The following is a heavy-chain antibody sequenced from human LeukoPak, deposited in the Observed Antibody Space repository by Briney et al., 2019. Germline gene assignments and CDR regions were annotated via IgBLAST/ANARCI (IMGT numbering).Heavy chain of an antibody. CDR2: MNPNSGNT. CDR1: GYTFTSYD. D-gene: IGHD6-13*01. V-gene: IGHV1-8*01. CDR3: IFVSAAVPYYFDY. J-gene: IGHJ4*02. Sequence: GASVKVSCKASGYTFTSYDINWVRQATGQGLEWMGWMNPNSGNTGYAQKFQGRVTMTRNTSISTAYMELSSLRSEDTAVYYCIFVSAAVPYYFDYWGQGTLVTVSS.